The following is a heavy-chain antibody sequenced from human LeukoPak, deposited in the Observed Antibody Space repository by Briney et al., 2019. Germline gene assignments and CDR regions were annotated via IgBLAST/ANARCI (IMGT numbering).Heavy chain of an antibody. CDR2: ISSSSSYI. CDR3: ARIEMDFLEWCFGT. J-gene: IGHJ5*02. CDR1: GFTFSSYS. D-gene: IGHD2-15*01. V-gene: IGHV3-21*01. Sequence: GGSLRLSCAASGFTFSSYSMNWVRQAPGKGLEGVSSISSSSSYIYYADSVKGRFTISRDNAKNSLYLHINSLRAEDTGMCYCARIEMDFLEWCFGTWGEGTLVTVAS.